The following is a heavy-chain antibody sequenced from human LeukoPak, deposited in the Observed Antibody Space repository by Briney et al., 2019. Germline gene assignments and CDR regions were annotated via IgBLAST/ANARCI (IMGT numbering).Heavy chain of an antibody. CDR3: AKDISDFYGPRTYLNY. V-gene: IGHV3-53*01. CDR2: IYSGGGT. Sequence: GGSLRLSCAASGFTVSDNYMTWVRQAPGKGLEWVSVIYSGGGTYYADSVKGRFTISRDNPKNTLYLQMNSLRAEDTAVYYCAKDISDFYGPRTYLNYWGQGTLVTVSS. J-gene: IGHJ4*02. CDR1: GFTVSDNY. D-gene: IGHD3-10*01.